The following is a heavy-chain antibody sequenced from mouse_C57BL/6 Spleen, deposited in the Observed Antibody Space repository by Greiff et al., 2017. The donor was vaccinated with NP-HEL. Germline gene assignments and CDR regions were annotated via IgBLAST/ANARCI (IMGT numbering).Heavy chain of an antibody. CDR3: AREGTIVTRASLYFDY. D-gene: IGHD2-5*01. J-gene: IGHJ2*01. CDR1: GFTFSSYA. V-gene: IGHV5-4*01. Sequence: EVKVVESGGGLVKPGGSLKLSCAASGFTFSSYAMSWVRQTPEKRLEWVATISDGGSYTYYPDNVKGRFTISRDNAKNNLYLQMSHLKSEDTAMYYCAREGTIVTRASLYFDYWGQGTTLTVSS. CDR2: ISDGGSYT.